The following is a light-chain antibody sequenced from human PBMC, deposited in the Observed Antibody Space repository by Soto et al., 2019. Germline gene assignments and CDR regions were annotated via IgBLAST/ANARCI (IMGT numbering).Light chain of an antibody. CDR2: DAY. CDR1: QSFRGL. V-gene: IGKV3-11*01. CDR3: QQRHMWPIT. J-gene: IGKJ5*01. Sequence: EVVLTQSPVPLSLSPGERATLSCRASQSFRGLLAWYQQKPGQAPRLLIYDAYNRATGIPPRFSGSGSGTDFTLTISSLEPADSAVYDCQQRHMWPITFGQGTRLEIK.